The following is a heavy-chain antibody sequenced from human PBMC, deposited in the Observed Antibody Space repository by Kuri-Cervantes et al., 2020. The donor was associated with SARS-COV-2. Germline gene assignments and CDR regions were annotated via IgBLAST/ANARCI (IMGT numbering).Heavy chain of an antibody. CDR1: GGSFSGYY. J-gene: IGHJ4*02. Sequence: GSLRLSCAVYGGSFSGYYWSWIRQPPGKGLEWIGEINHSGSTNYNPSLKSRVTISVDTSKNQFSLILNSVTAADTSVYYCAISLLIFSNNAVGSSSIDYWGQGTLVNRLL. CDR2: INHSGST. V-gene: IGHV4-34*01. D-gene: IGHD6-6*01. CDR3: AISLLIFSNNAVGSSSIDY.